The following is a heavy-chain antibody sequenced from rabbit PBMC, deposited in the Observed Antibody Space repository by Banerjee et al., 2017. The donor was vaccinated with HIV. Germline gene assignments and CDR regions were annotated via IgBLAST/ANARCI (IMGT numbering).Heavy chain of an antibody. CDR2: INTVSGDT. CDR3: ARDLAAVIGWNFNL. V-gene: IGHV1S45*01. Sequence: QEQLEESGGDLVKPEGSLTLTCTASGFSFSSGYVMCWVRQAPGKGLEWIACINTVSGDTVYATWAKGRFTVSKASWTTVTLQMTSLTAADTASYFCARDLAAVIGWNFNLWGQGTLVTVS. CDR1: GFSFSSGYV. J-gene: IGHJ4*01. D-gene: IGHD1-1*01.